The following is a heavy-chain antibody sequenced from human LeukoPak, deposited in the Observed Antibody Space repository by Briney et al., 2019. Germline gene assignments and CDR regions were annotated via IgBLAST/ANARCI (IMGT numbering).Heavy chain of an antibody. CDR2: IICGAGGT. Sequence: PGGTLRLSCAASGFSFSSHGMSWVRQAPGKGLEWVSDIICGAGGTYYADSVKGRFTISRDNAKNFLYLQMNSLRAEDTAVYYCARTYYDILTGYNPYFDYWGQGILVTVSS. CDR3: ARTYYDILTGYNPYFDY. J-gene: IGHJ4*02. CDR1: GFSFSSHG. D-gene: IGHD3-9*01. V-gene: IGHV3-23*01.